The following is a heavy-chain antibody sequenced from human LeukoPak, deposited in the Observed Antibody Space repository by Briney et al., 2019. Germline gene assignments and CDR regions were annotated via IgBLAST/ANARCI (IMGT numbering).Heavy chain of an antibody. Sequence: PSETLSLTCTVSGGSIDNYYWTWIRQLPGKGLEWVGYIYYRGNTHYSPSLRSRLTISLDTSKNEFSLKLNSVTAADTAVYYCARGFDDFSRFDLWGQGTLVTVSS. D-gene: IGHD3-3*01. CDR1: GGSIDNYY. V-gene: IGHV4-59*01. CDR3: ARGFDDFSRFDL. CDR2: IYYRGNT. J-gene: IGHJ5*02.